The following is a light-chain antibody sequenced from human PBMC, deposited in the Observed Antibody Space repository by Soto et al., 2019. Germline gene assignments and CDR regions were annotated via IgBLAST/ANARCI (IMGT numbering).Light chain of an antibody. J-gene: IGKJ5*01. CDR2: HAS. V-gene: IGKV1-33*01. CDR1: QNITNN. Sequence: DIQMTQSPSSLSASIGSRVTITCQASQNITNNLSWYQQKPGKAPNLLIYHASKLAKGVTSRFSGSGSGTEFSFIITSLQREDLATYYCQQYYGLPPLTFGQGTRLEIK. CDR3: QQYYGLPPLT.